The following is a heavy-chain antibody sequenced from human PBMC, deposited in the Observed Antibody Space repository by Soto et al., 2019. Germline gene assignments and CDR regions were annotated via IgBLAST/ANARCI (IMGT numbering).Heavy chain of an antibody. CDR1: GYTFTSYA. CDR2: INAGNGNT. J-gene: IGHJ3*02. V-gene: IGHV1-3*01. Sequence: ASVKVSCKASGYTFTSYAMHWVRQAPGQRLEWMGWINAGNGNTKYSQKFQGRVTITRDTSASTAYMELSSLRSEDTAVYYCARGRITMVRGVIKGVGAFDIWGQGTMVTVSS. CDR3: ARGRITMVRGVIKGVGAFDI. D-gene: IGHD3-10*01.